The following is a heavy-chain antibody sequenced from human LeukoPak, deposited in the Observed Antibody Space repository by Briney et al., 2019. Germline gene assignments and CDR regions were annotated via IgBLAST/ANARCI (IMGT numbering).Heavy chain of an antibody. D-gene: IGHD4-17*01. J-gene: IGHJ4*02. CDR2: IYYSGST. V-gene: IGHV4-59*08. CDR3: AIQKDYGSNVDY. Sequence: SETLSLTCTVSGGSISSYYWSWIRQPPGKGLEWIGYIYYSGSTNYNPSLKSRVTISVDTSKNQFSLKLSSVTAADTAVYYCAIQKDYGSNVDYWGQGTLVTVSS. CDR1: GGSISSYY.